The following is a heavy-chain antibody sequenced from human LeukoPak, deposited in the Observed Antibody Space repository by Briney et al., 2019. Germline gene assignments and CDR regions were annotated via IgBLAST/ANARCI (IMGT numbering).Heavy chain of an antibody. V-gene: IGHV3-21*01. CDR1: GFTFISYS. J-gene: IGHJ4*02. Sequence: GGSLRLSCAASGFTFISYSMNWVRQAPGKGLEWVSTIVNSGSYIYYADSVKGRFTISRDNAKNSLYLQMNSLRAEDTAVYYCARVIRRGGFDYWGQGTLVTVSS. D-gene: IGHD3-10*01. CDR2: IVNSGSYI. CDR3: ARVIRRGGFDY.